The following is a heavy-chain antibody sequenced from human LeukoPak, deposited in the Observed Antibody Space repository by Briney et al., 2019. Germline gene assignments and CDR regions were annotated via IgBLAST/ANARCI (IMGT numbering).Heavy chain of an antibody. Sequence: PSETLSLTCNVSGASLSENYWSWIRQSPGKGLEWIAEVKHSGSTNYNPSLKSRVTISADTSKSEISLKLSTVTAADTAVYYCARDGLAAATLHWCFDLWGRGTLVTVSS. V-gene: IGHV4-34*01. CDR3: ARDGLAAATLHWCFDL. J-gene: IGHJ2*01. CDR2: VKHSGST. D-gene: IGHD2-15*01. CDR1: GASLSENY.